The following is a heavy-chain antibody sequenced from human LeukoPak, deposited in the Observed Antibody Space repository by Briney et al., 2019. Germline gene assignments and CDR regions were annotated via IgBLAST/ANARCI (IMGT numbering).Heavy chain of an antibody. Sequence: PGGSLRLSCAASGFTFSSYAMSWVRQAPGKGLEWVSVIYSGGSTYYADSVKGRFTISRDNSKNMLHLQMNSLRAEDTAVYYCAKAPRGYTGYDKAFDIWGQGTMVTVSS. V-gene: IGHV3-23*03. CDR1: GFTFSSYA. CDR2: IYSGGST. D-gene: IGHD5-12*01. CDR3: AKAPRGYTGYDKAFDI. J-gene: IGHJ3*02.